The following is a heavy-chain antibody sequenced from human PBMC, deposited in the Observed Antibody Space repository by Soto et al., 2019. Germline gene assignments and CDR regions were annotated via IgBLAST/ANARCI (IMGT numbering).Heavy chain of an antibody. CDR1: GASISSATDS. Sequence: TLSLTCAVSGASISSATDSWTWIRQSPGKGLEWIGYISHSGNVYFNPSLESRATISMDTFKKQFSLSLTAVTAADTAVYYCARGDSYGDYGEISFDTWGQGAMVTVYS. D-gene: IGHD4-17*01. CDR2: ISHSGNV. J-gene: IGHJ5*02. V-gene: IGHV4-30-2*06. CDR3: ARGDSYGDYGEISFDT.